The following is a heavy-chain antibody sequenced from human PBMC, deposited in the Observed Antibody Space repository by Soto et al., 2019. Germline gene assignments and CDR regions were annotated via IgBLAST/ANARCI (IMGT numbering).Heavy chain of an antibody. CDR1: GFTFSSYA. D-gene: IGHD3-3*01. CDR2: ISGSGGST. V-gene: IGHV3-23*01. J-gene: IGHJ4*02. Sequence: GGSLRLSCAASGFTFSSYAMSWVRQAPGKGLEWVSAISGSGGSTYYADSVKGRLTISRDNSKNTLYLQMNSLRAEDTAVYYCAKDFSEWGSYYFDYWGQGTLVTVSS. CDR3: AKDFSEWGSYYFDY.